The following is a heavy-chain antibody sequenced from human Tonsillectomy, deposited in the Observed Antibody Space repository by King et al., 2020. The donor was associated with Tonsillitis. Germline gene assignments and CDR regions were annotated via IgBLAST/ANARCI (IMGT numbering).Heavy chain of an antibody. CDR3: ARDMKSSSSWFTAFDQ. V-gene: IGHV3-74*01. D-gene: IGHD2-2*01. CDR2: INSDGIST. CDR1: GFTFSSYW. Sequence: VQLVESGGGLVQPGGSLRLSCAASGFTFSSYWMHWVRQVPGKGLVWVSRINSDGISTSYADSVKGRFTISRDNAKNTVYLQMNSLRAEDTAVYYCARDMKSSSSWFTAFDQWGQGTLVTVSS. J-gene: IGHJ4*02.